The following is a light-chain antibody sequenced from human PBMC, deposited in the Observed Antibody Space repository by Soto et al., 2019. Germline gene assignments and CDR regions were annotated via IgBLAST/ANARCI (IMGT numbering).Light chain of an antibody. CDR1: QTISSF. CDR3: QHCYSYSEA. Sequence: IHMTQSPAPLSGSVGYRVTITCRASQTISSFLAWYQQKPGKAPKLLIYNASTLKSGVPSRFSGSGSGTEFTLTISSLQPEDFATYYCQHCYSYSEAFGQGTKVDIK. V-gene: IGKV1-5*03. J-gene: IGKJ1*01. CDR2: NAS.